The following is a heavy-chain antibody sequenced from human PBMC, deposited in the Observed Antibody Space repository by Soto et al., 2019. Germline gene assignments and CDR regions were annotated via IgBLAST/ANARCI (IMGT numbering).Heavy chain of an antibody. CDR1: GFTFSASD. V-gene: IGHV3-13*01. Sequence: EVQLVESGGGSVQPGGSLGLSCAASGFTFSASDMHWVRQTTGGGLEWVAAIGTLHDTYYPDSVKGRFTISRDNARNSLNLQMNSLRAGEPGVYFCARQASYWHGGGGWLDPWGQGTLVTVSS. D-gene: IGHD2-8*02. CDR3: ARQASYWHGGGGWLDP. CDR2: IGTLHDT. J-gene: IGHJ5*02.